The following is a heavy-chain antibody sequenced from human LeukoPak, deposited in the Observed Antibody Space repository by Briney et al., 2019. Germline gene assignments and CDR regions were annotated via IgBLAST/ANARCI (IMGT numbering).Heavy chain of an antibody. CDR3: ASLQGGNSDWLDP. V-gene: IGHV1-18*01. CDR2: ISAYNGGT. D-gene: IGHD4-23*01. J-gene: IGHJ5*02. Sequence: ASVKVSCKASGYTFTSYGISWVRQAPGQGLEWMGWISAYNGGTTYAQSFQGRVTLTRDTSITTVYLELTGLRSDDTAVYYCASLQGGNSDWLDPWGQGTLVTVSS. CDR1: GYTFTSYG.